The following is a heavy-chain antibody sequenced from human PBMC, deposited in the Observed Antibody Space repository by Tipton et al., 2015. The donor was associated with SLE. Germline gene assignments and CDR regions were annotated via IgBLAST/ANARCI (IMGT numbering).Heavy chain of an antibody. CDR1: GGSISSGSYY. D-gene: IGHD3-10*01. J-gene: IGHJ3*02. V-gene: IGHV4-61*02. Sequence: LRLSCTVSGGSISSGSYYGSWIRQPAGKGLEWIGRIYTSGSTNYNPSLKSRVTISVDTSKNQFSLKLRSVTATDTAGYYCARAPNYGSGSYDDAFDIWGRGTMVTVSS. CDR2: IYTSGST. CDR3: ARAPNYGSGSYDDAFDI.